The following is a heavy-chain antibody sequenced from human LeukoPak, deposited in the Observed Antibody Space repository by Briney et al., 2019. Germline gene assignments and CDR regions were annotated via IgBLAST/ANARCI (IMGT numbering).Heavy chain of an antibody. D-gene: IGHD3-22*01. J-gene: IGHJ3*02. CDR1: GGSFSGYY. CDR2: INHSGST. V-gene: IGHV4-34*01. CDR3: ARESLDYYDSSGYYVTAFDI. Sequence: SETLSLTCAVYGGSFSGYYWSWIRQPPGKGLEWIGEINHSGSTNYNPSLKSRVTISVDTSKNQFSLKLSSVTAADTAVYYCARESLDYYDSSGYYVTAFDIWGQGTMVTVSS.